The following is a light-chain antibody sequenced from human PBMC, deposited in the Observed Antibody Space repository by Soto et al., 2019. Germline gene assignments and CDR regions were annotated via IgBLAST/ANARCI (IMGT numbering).Light chain of an antibody. J-gene: IGKJ3*01. CDR2: TAS. Sequence: DIQMTQSPSSLSASVGDRVTITCRASQDIRNYLAWYQQKPGKVPKLLIYTASTLQSGVPSRFSGSGSGTDFTLPFTTLQLEDVETNTCQKYTSAPVTSGTGTKVDT. V-gene: IGKV1-27*01. CDR3: QKYTSAPVT. CDR1: QDIRNY.